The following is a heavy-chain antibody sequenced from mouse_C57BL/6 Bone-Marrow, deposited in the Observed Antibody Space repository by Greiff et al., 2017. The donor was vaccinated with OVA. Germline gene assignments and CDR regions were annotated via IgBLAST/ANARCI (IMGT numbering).Heavy chain of an antibody. V-gene: IGHV5-4*01. CDR1: GFTFSSYA. D-gene: IGHD2-4*01. Sequence: EVQLVESGGGLVKPGGSLKLSCAASGFTFSSYAMSWVRQTPEKRLEWVATISDGGSYTYYTDNVKGRFTISRDNAKNNLYLQMSHLKSEDTAMYYCARSRYYDDGDYYAMDYWGQGTSVTVSA. CDR2: ISDGGSYT. J-gene: IGHJ4*01. CDR3: ARSRYYDDGDYYAMDY.